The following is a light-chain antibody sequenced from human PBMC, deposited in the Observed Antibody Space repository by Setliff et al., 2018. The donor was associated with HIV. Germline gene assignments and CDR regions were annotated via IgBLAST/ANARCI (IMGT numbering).Light chain of an antibody. CDR2: GAS. Sequence: EIVLTQSPGTLSLSPGERATLSCRASQSVSSNYLAWYQQKPGQAPRLLIYGASSRATGIPDRFSGRGSGTDFTLTISRLEPEDFAVYYCQQYESSPCAFGPGTKVDIK. CDR1: QSVSSNY. J-gene: IGKJ3*01. CDR3: QQYESSPCA. V-gene: IGKV3-20*01.